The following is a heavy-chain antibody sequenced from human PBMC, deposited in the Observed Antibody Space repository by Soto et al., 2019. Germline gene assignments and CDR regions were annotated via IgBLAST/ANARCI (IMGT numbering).Heavy chain of an antibody. Sequence: ASVKVSCKASGYTFTGYYMHWVRQAPGQGLEWMGWINPNSGGTNYAQKIQGWVTMTRDTSISTAYMEMSRLRSDDTAVYYFARGVVPAAAYYYYYYMDVWGKGTTVTVSS. CDR2: INPNSGGT. CDR1: GYTFTGYY. CDR3: ARGVVPAAAYYYYYYMDV. D-gene: IGHD2-2*01. J-gene: IGHJ6*03. V-gene: IGHV1-2*04.